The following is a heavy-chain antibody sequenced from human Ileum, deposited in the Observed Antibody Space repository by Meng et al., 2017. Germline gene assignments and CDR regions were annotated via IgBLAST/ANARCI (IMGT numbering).Heavy chain of an antibody. Sequence: VRLVQSGDEVKKPGDLGKVSCKGSGNTFTGYYIHWVRQAPGQGLEWMGWNNPNSGATSYAQKFQSRVTMTRDTSINTAYLELSSLRSDDTAVYYCARDLTKYYDGSGSPLSNYWGQGTLVTVSS. CDR3: ARDLTKYYDGSGSPLSNY. V-gene: IGHV1-2*02. CDR2: NNPNSGAT. J-gene: IGHJ4*02. D-gene: IGHD3-22*01. CDR1: GNTFTGYY.